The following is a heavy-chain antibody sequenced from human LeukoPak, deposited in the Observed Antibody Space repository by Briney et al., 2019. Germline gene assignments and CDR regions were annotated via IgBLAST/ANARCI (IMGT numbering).Heavy chain of an antibody. V-gene: IGHV3-23*01. D-gene: IGHD6-13*01. Sequence: GGSLRLSCAASGFTFGSYAMSWVRQAPGKGLEWVSSVPGSGGSTYYADSVKGRFTISRDNSKNTLSLQMISLRAEDTAVYYCAKPYSSNRHSAFDSWGQGTLVTVSS. CDR3: AKPYSSNRHSAFDS. CDR1: GFTFGSYA. CDR2: VPGSGGST. J-gene: IGHJ4*02.